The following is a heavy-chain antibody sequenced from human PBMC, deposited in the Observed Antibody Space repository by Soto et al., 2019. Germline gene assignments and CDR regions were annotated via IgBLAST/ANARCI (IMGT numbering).Heavy chain of an antibody. CDR3: ARGLVTAPPRGSSSNYIDP. J-gene: IGHJ5*02. CDR1: GGSISSGGYY. V-gene: IGHV4-31*03. Sequence: SETLSLTCTVSGGSISSGGYYWSWIRQHPGKGLEWIGYIYYSGSTYYNPSLKSRVTISVDTSKNQFSLKLSSVTAADTAVYYCARGLVTAPPRGSSSNYIDPWGQGTLVTVSS. D-gene: IGHD6-6*01. CDR2: IYYSGST.